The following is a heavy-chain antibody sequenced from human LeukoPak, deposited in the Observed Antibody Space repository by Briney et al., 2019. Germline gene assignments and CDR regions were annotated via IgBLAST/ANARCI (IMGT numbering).Heavy chain of an antibody. V-gene: IGHV1-2*02. CDR1: GFTFSAFW. CDR2: IVTDSGAT. D-gene: IGHD1-26*01. Sequence: ASVKVSCKASGFTFSAFWMHWVRQAPGQGLEGMGWIVTDSGATNYAKKFQGAVTMTRDTSTSTVYMELRRLTTDDTAVYYCARGGTHHGFDFWGQGSLVTVSP. CDR3: ARGGTHHGFDF. J-gene: IGHJ4*02.